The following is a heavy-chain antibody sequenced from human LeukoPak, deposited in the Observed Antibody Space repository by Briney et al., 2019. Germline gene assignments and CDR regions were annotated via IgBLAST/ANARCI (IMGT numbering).Heavy chain of an antibody. D-gene: IGHD5-18*01. CDR2: IIPIFGTA. Sequence: SVKVSCKASGGSFSSYAISWVRRAPGQGLEWMGGIIPIFGTANYAQKFQGRVTITADESTSTAYMELSSLRSEDTAVYYCARVEDGYSYGATFDYWGQGTLVTVSS. CDR3: ARVEDGYSYGATFDY. V-gene: IGHV1-69*13. J-gene: IGHJ4*02. CDR1: GGSFSSYA.